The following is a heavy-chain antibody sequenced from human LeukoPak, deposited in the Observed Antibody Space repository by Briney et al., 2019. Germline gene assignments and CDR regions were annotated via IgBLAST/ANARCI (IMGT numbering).Heavy chain of an antibody. CDR2: INHSGST. V-gene: IGHV4-34*01. CDR1: GGSFSGYY. CDR3: ARGHLPDYYYDSSGYYSPFDY. D-gene: IGHD3-22*01. J-gene: IGHJ4*02. Sequence: SETLSLTCAVYGGSFSGYYWSWIRQPPGKELEWIGEINHSGSTNYNPSLKSRVTISVDTSKNQFSLKLSSVTAADTAVYYCARGHLPDYYYDSSGYYSPFDYWGQGTLVTVSS.